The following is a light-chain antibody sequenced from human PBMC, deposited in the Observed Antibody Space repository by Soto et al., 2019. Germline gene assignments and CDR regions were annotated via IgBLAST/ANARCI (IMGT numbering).Light chain of an antibody. CDR3: QQYNIWPPIT. CDR1: QIVSSN. CDR2: GAY. V-gene: IGKV3-15*01. Sequence: EIVMTQSPATLSVSPGERATLSCRASQIVSSNLAWYQQKPGQAPRLLIYGAYTRAAGVPARFSGSGSGTEFTLTITSLQSEDIALYYCQQYNIWPPITFGQGTRLEIK. J-gene: IGKJ5*01.